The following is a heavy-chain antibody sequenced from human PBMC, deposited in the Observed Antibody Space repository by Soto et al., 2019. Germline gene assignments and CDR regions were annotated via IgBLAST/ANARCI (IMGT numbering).Heavy chain of an antibody. Sequence: PSETLSLTCTVSGGSISSYYWSWIRQPPGKGLEWIGYIYYSGSTNYNPSLKSRVTISVDTSKNQFSLKLSSVTAADTAVYYCARDLTPGYYDFWSGYYSPHDYYYGMDVWGQGTTVTVSS. CDR2: IYYSGST. CDR1: GGSISSYY. CDR3: ARDLTPGYYDFWSGYYSPHDYYYGMDV. V-gene: IGHV4-59*01. D-gene: IGHD3-3*01. J-gene: IGHJ6*02.